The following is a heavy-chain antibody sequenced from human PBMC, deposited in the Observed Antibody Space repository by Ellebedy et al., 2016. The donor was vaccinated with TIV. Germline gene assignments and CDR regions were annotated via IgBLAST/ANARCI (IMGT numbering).Heavy chain of an antibody. D-gene: IGHD3-10*01. CDR2: IKEDGSEK. J-gene: IGHJ4*02. CDR1: GFSFSSYW. CDR3: ARDKFRSSTGGSKFNY. V-gene: IGHV3-7*01. Sequence: GGSLRLXXAASGFSFSSYWMSWVRQAPGKGLEWVANIKEDGSEKHYVGSVEGRFTISRDNVKHSLYLQMNSLRAEDTAMYYCARDKFRSSTGGSKFNYWGQGTLVTVSS.